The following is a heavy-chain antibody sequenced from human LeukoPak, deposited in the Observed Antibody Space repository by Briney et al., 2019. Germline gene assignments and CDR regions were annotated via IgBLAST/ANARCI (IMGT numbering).Heavy chain of an antibody. CDR3: AKVDGGSYYYYYYMDV. CDR1: GFTFSSYG. D-gene: IGHD4-23*01. J-gene: IGHJ6*03. Sequence: GGSLRLSCAASGFTFSSYGMHWVRQAPGKGLEWVAFIRYDGSNKYYADSVKGRFTISRDNSKNTLYLQMNSLRAEDTAVYYCAKVDGGSYYYYYYMDVWGKGTTVTVSS. V-gene: IGHV3-30*02. CDR2: IRYDGSNK.